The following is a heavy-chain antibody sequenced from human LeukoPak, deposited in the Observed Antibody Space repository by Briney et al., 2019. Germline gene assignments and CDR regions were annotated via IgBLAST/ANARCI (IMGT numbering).Heavy chain of an antibody. J-gene: IGHJ4*02. D-gene: IGHD1-26*01. Sequence: GGSLRLSCAASGFTFSSYGMHWVRQAPGKGLEWVAVISYDGSNKYYADSVKGRFTISRDNSKNTLYLQMNSLRAEDTAVYYCAKPTIYSGYFDYWGQGTLVTVSS. CDR3: AKPTIYSGYFDY. CDR1: GFTFSSYG. CDR2: ISYDGSNK. V-gene: IGHV3-30*18.